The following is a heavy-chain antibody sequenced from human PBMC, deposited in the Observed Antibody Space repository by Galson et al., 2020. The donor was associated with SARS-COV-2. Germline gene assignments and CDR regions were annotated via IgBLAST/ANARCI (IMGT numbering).Heavy chain of an antibody. V-gene: IGHV4-31*03. J-gene: IGHJ3*01. Sequence: SETLSLTCIVSGVSMSNYGYYWARLRQHPGKGREWIGYNHDSGHNKYNPSLKIRVTIERDTSKNHFSLNLNPVTAADTGVYSCARAQPLKITFGELGSGSYDVWGQGTVVTVSS. CDR2: NHDSGHN. D-gene: IGHD3-16*01. CDR3: ARAQPLKITFGELGSGSYDV. CDR1: GVSMSNYGYY.